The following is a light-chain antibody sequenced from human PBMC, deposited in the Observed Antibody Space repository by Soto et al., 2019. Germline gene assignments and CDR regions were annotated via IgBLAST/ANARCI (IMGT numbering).Light chain of an antibody. J-gene: IGKJ1*01. V-gene: IGKV3-20*01. CDR2: GSS. CDR3: QQYGSSPPWT. Sequence: EIVLTQSPGTLSLSPGERATLSCRASQSVTSGYLAWYQQQPNQAPRLLIYGSSKRATGIPDRFSGSGSGTDFTLTISRLEPEDFAVYYCQQYGSSPPWTFGQGTKVDIK. CDR1: QSVTSGY.